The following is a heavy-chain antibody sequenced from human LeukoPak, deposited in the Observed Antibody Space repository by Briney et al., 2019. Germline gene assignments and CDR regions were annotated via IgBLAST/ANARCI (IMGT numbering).Heavy chain of an antibody. V-gene: IGHV3-7*01. Sequence: GGSLRLSCTASGFTFNNYWMSWVRQAPGKGLEWVANIKHDEIEKYYVDSVKGRFTISRDNAKNSLFLQMNSLRVEDTAIYYCTRVPYGDYWSSDYWGQGTLVTVSS. D-gene: IGHD4-17*01. J-gene: IGHJ4*02. CDR2: IKHDEIEK. CDR1: GFTFNNYW. CDR3: TRVPYGDYWSSDY.